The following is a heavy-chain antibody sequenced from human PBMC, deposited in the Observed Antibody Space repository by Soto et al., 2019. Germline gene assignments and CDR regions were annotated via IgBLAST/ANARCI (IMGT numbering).Heavy chain of an antibody. CDR3: AKDLCSSSSCYYNYGMDV. Sequence: QVELVESGGGVVQPGRSLRLSCAAPGFTRRNYAMCCLHQAPGKGLEMVAVISYDGSTKYYPDSVKGRFTISRDNSKNTLYLQMNSLRAEDTAVYYGAKDLCSSSSCYYNYGMDVWGQGTTVTVSS. CDR2: ISYDGSTK. CDR1: GFTRRNYA. V-gene: IGHV3-30*18. D-gene: IGHD2-2*01. J-gene: IGHJ6*02.